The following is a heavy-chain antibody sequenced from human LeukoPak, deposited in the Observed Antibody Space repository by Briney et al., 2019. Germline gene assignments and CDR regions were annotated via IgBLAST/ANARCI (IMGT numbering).Heavy chain of an antibody. CDR3: ARDPYSSGWPSYYYYGMDV. J-gene: IGHJ6*02. Sequence: GGSLRLSCAASGFTFSSYWMHWVRQVPGKGLVWVSRINSDGSSTSYADSVRGRFTISRDNAKNTLYLQMNSLRAEDTAVYYCARDPYSSGWPSYYYYGMDVWGQGTTVTVSS. V-gene: IGHV3-74*01. CDR1: GFTFSSYW. CDR2: INSDGSST. D-gene: IGHD6-19*01.